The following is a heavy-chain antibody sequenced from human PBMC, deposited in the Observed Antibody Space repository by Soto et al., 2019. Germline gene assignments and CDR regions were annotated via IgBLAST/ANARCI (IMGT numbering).Heavy chain of an antibody. CDR1: GFAFSNAW. V-gene: IGHV3-15*01. CDR3: TTDLNGGFDY. CDR2: IKSETDGEIT. Sequence: EVQLVESGGGFVKPGGSLRVSCAASGFAFSNAWMSWVRQAPGKGLEWVGRIKSETDGEITDYVAPVKGRFTISRDDSTNTLYLQMNSLKIEDTAVYYCTTDLNGGFDYWGRGTLVTVSS. J-gene: IGHJ4*02. D-gene: IGHD2-8*01.